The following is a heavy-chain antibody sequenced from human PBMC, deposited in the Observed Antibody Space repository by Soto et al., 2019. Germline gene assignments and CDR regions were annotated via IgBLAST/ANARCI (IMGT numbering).Heavy chain of an antibody. CDR3: AKDRYRFLEWLRLPYNYYAMDV. V-gene: IGHV3-30*18. D-gene: IGHD3-3*01. CDR2: ISYDGSNK. CDR1: GFTFSSYG. J-gene: IGHJ6*02. Sequence: GGSLRLSCLASGFTFSSYGMHWVRQAPGKGLEWVGVISYDGSNKYYADSGKGRFTVSRDNSKSTLYLQMNSQRAEETAVYYCAKDRYRFLEWLRLPYNYYAMDVWGQGTTVTVSS.